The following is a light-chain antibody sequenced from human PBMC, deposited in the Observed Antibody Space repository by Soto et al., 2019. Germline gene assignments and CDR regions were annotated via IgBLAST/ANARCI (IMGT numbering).Light chain of an antibody. V-gene: IGLV2-8*01. Sequence: QSVLTQPPSASGSPGQSVSISSPGTSSDGGGYNYVSWYQQHPGKTPKPMIYEVRKRPSGVPDRFCGSKGGNTTSLTVVGLQAEDEAAYYCSSYAGSNNAVFGTGTKVPVL. CDR3: SSYAGSNNAV. J-gene: IGLJ1*01. CDR2: EVR. CDR1: SSDGGGYNY.